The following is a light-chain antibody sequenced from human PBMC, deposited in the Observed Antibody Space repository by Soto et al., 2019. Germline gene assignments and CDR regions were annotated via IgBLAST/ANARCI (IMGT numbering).Light chain of an antibody. J-gene: IGKJ5*01. CDR2: DAY. Sequence: EIVLTQSPATLSLSPGERATLSCRTSQSISSYLAWYQHKPGQTPRLVIYDAYNMATGNPARFSGSGSGTDFTLTISSLEHEDFAGYYCHPRSDSFTFGQGPRLEI. CDR3: HPRSDSFT. CDR1: QSISSY. V-gene: IGKV3-11*01.